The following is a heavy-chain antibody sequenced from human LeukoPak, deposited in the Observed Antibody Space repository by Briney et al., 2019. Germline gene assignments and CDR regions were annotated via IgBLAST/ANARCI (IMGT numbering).Heavy chain of an antibody. CDR1: GGSLSGYY. CDR2: INHSGST. Sequence: SETLSLTCAVHGGSLSGYYWSWIRQLPGKGLEWIGEINHSGSTNYNPSLKSRVTISVDTSKNQFSLKLSSVTAADTAVYYCARERYFDWFHYYYGMDVWGQGTTVTVSS. J-gene: IGHJ6*02. V-gene: IGHV4-34*01. D-gene: IGHD3-9*01. CDR3: ARERYFDWFHYYYGMDV.